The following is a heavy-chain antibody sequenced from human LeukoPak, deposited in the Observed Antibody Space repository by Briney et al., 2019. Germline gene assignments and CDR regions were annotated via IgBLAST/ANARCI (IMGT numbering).Heavy chain of an antibody. V-gene: IGHV4-59*01. CDR2: IYYSGST. J-gene: IGHJ3*02. Sequence: PSETLSLTCTVSGGSISSYYWSWIRQPPGKGLEWIGYIYYSGSTNYNPSLKSRVTISVDTSKNQFSLKLSSVTAADTAVYYCASRYCSSTSCSDAFDIWGQGTMVTVSS. D-gene: IGHD2-2*01. CDR1: GGSISSYY. CDR3: ASRYCSSTSCSDAFDI.